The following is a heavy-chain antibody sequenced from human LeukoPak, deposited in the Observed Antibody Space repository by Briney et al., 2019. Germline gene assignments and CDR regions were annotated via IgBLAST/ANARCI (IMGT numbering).Heavy chain of an antibody. CDR2: ISYDGSNK. CDR3: ASHYYYDSSGYYYVLDAFDI. CDR1: GFTFSSYA. Sequence: GGSLRLSCAASGFTFSSYAMHWVRQAPGKGLEWVAVISYDGSNKYYADSVKGRFTISRDNSKNTLYLQMNSLRAEDTAVYYCASHYYYDSSGYYYVLDAFDIWGQGTMVTVSS. V-gene: IGHV3-30*04. J-gene: IGHJ3*02. D-gene: IGHD3-22*01.